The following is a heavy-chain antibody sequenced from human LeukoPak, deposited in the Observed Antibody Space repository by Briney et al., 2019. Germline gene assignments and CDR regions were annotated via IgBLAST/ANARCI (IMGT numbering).Heavy chain of an antibody. Sequence: GGSLRLSCAASGFTFSSYWISWVRQAPGKGLEWVANIKHDGSEKYYVDSVKGRFTISRDNAKNSLYLQMNSLRAEDTAVYYCARARDGYNYPDYWGQGTLVTVSS. D-gene: IGHD5-24*01. J-gene: IGHJ4*02. CDR2: IKHDGSEK. CDR3: ARARDGYNYPDY. V-gene: IGHV3-7*01. CDR1: GFTFSSYW.